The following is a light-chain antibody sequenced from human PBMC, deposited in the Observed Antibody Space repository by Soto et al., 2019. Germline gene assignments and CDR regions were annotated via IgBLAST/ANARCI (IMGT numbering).Light chain of an antibody. CDR3: GTWDSSLSAGV. CDR2: DND. Sequence: QSVLTQPPSVSAAPGQKVTISCSGSRSNIGNYVSWYQQLPGTAPKLLIYDNDNRRSGIPDRFSGSKSGTSATLTITGLQTGDEADYYCGTWDSSLSAGVFGGGTKLTVL. CDR1: RSNIGNY. J-gene: IGLJ3*02. V-gene: IGLV1-51*01.